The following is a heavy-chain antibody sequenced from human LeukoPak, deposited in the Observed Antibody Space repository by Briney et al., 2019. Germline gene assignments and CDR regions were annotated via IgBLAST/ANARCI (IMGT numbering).Heavy chain of an antibody. CDR3: AKAGYSYGYVPPDY. CDR1: GFTFDDYG. D-gene: IGHD5-18*01. V-gene: IGHV3-20*04. J-gene: IGHJ4*02. CDR2: INWNGGST. Sequence: GGSLRLSCAASGFTFDDYGMSWVRQAPGKGLEWVSGINWNGGSTGYADSVKGRFTISRDNSKNTLYPQMNSLRAEDTAVYYCAKAGYSYGYVPPDYWGQGTLVTVSS.